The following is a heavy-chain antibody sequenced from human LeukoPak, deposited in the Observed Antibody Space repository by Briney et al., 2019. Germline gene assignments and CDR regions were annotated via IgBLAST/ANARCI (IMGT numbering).Heavy chain of an antibody. CDR3: ARDPKGGYHSSIDY. D-gene: IGHD3-22*01. CDR2: ISSSGSNI. CDR1: GFTFSSYE. Sequence: GGCLRLSCAASGFTFSSYEIDWVRQAPGEWREWVSYISSSGSNIYYADYVKGRFTIYRDNAKNSLYLQMNSLRAEDTAVYYCARDPKGGYHSSIDYWGQGTLVTVSS. J-gene: IGHJ4*02. V-gene: IGHV3-48*03.